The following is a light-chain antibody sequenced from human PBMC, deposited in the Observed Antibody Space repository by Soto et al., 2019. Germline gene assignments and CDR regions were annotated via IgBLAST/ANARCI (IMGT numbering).Light chain of an antibody. J-gene: IGKJ4*01. CDR3: QQSYSTLALT. CDR1: QSISSY. CDR2: GAS. V-gene: IGKV1-39*01. Sequence: DIPMTQSPSSLSASVGDRVTITCRASQSISSYLNWYQQKPGKAPKLLIYGASSLQSGVPSRFSGSGSGTDFTLTICSLQPEDFATYYCQQSYSTLALTFGGGTKVEIK.